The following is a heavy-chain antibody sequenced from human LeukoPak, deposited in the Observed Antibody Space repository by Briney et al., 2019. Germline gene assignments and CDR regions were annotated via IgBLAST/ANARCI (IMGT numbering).Heavy chain of an antibody. D-gene: IGHD6-19*01. Sequence: GGSLRLSCAASGFTFSSYAMSWVRQAPGKGLEWVSAISGSGGSTYYADSVKGRFTISRDNSKNTLYLQMNSLRAEDTAVYYCATQRSGSVAESGYWGQGILVTVSS. CDR1: GFTFSSYA. CDR3: ATQRSGSVAESGY. J-gene: IGHJ4*02. V-gene: IGHV3-23*01. CDR2: ISGSGGST.